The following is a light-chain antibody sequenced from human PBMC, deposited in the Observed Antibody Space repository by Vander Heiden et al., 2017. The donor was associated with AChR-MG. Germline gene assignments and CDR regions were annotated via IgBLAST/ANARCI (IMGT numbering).Light chain of an antibody. CDR3: QQYGTSPFT. Sequence: EIVLTQSPGTLSLSPGERATLSCRASQSVSGSFLAWYQQKPGQAPRLLIYGASSRATGIPDRFSGSASGTVFTLTISRLEPEDFAVYFCQQYGTSPFTFGHGTKVDL. V-gene: IGKV3-20*01. J-gene: IGKJ3*01. CDR2: GAS. CDR1: QSVSGSF.